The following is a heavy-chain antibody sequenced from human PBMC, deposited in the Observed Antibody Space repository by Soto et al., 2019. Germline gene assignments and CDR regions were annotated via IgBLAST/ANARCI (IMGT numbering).Heavy chain of an antibody. CDR3: AKPYSSSSDYFDY. D-gene: IGHD6-6*01. J-gene: IGHJ4*02. V-gene: IGHV3-9*01. CDR1: GFTFDDYA. CDR2: ISWNSGSI. Sequence: GGSLRLSCAASGFTFDDYAMHWVRQAPGKGLEWVSGISWNSGSIGYADSVKGRFTISRDNAKNSLYLQMNSLRAEDTALYYCAKPYSSSSDYFDYWGQGTLVTVSS.